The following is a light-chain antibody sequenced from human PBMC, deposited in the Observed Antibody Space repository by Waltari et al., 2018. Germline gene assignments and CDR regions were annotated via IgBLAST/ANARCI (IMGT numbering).Light chain of an antibody. Sequence: QSALTQPASVSGSPGQSSTISCTGTSSDVGGFNYVSWYQQHPGKSPKLCIYDVTNRPSGVSNRFSGSKSANTASLTISGLQAEDEADYYCSSYKGSSTLFGGGTKLTVL. CDR2: DVT. V-gene: IGLV2-14*03. CDR1: SSDVGGFNY. J-gene: IGLJ2*01. CDR3: SSYKGSSTL.